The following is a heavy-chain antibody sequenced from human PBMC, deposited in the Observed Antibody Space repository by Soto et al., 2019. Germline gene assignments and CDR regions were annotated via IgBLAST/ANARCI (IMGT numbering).Heavy chain of an antibody. J-gene: IGHJ4*02. CDR3: ARDRDYYYDSSGYYWEGHYFDY. V-gene: IGHV4-30-4*01. CDR1: GGSISSGDYY. Sequence: SETLSLTCTVSGGSISSGDYYWSWIRQPPGKGLEWIGYIYYSGSTYYNPSLKSRVTISVDTSKNQFSLKLSSVTAADTAVYYCARDRDYYYDSSGYYWEGHYFDYWGQGTLVTVSS. D-gene: IGHD3-22*01. CDR2: IYYSGST.